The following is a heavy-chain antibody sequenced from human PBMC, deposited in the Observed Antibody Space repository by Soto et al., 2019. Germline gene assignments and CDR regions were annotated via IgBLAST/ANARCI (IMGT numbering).Heavy chain of an antibody. D-gene: IGHD3-3*01. CDR1: GYNFNNHG. CDR2: IIINTGNA. Sequence: GASVKVSCKASGYNFNNHGISWVRQAPGQGLERLGWIIINTGNANFARKFQGRATLTTDTATRTAYMDLTNLRSDDSAVYFCARRAILGGMDVWGQGTTVTSP. V-gene: IGHV1-18*04. J-gene: IGHJ6*02. CDR3: ARRAILGGMDV.